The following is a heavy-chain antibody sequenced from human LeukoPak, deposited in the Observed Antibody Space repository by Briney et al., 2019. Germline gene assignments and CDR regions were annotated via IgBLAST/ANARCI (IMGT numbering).Heavy chain of an antibody. D-gene: IGHD1-14*01. Sequence: GGSLRLSCAASGFTFSSYAMSWVRQAPGKGLEWVSAISGSGGSTYYADSVKGRFTISRDNSKNTLYLQMNSLRAEDTAVYYCARVYKGYYYYYMDVWGKGTTVTVSS. CDR1: GFTFSSYA. V-gene: IGHV3-23*01. CDR2: ISGSGGST. J-gene: IGHJ6*03. CDR3: ARVYKGYYYYYMDV.